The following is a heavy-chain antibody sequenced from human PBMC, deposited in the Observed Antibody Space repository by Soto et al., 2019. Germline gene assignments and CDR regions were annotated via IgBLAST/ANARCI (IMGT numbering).Heavy chain of an antibody. CDR3: ARGGWSIHX. D-gene: IGHD6-19*01. J-gene: IGHJ4*02. V-gene: IGHV4-59*01. CDR1: GGSMNSYY. CDR2: AYYSGST. Sequence: LSLTCSVSGGSMNSYYWSWVRQPPGKGLEYIGYAYYSGSTYYNSSLESRVTISVDTTKNQFSLKLTSVTAADTAVYYCARGGWSIHXWGQGTLVTVSX.